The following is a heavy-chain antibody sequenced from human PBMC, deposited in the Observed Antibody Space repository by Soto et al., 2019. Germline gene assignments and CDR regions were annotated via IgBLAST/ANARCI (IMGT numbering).Heavy chain of an antibody. Sequence: SETLSLTCTVSGGSVSSGDYYWSWIRQPPGKGLQWIGYVYYSGSTDYNPSLKSRVTISVDTSKNQFSLKLTSVTVADTAVYYCARERTGDTTFFDYWGQGTLVTVSS. J-gene: IGHJ4*02. D-gene: IGHD1-26*01. CDR1: GGSVSSGDYY. CDR2: VYYSGST. V-gene: IGHV4-61*08. CDR3: ARERTGDTTFFDY.